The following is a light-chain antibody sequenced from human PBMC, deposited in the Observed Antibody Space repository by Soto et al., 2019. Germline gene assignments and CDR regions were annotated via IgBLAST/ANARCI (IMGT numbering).Light chain of an antibody. CDR1: QSISTW. Sequence: DIQMTQSPSTLSASVGDRVTITCRASQSISTWLAWYQQKPVKAPKLLIYKASSLRNGVPSRFSGSGSGTEFTLTIYCLQLDDFESYYCQQYNGYPHTFGQGAKLEIK. V-gene: IGKV1-5*03. CDR3: QQYNGYPHT. CDR2: KAS. J-gene: IGKJ2*01.